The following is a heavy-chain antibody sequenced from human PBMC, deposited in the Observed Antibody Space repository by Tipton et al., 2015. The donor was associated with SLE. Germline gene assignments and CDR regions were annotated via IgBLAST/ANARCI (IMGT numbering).Heavy chain of an antibody. CDR2: IYTSGSA. D-gene: IGHD2-15*01. CDR3: ARGSVVADDF. J-gene: IGHJ4*02. V-gene: IGHV4-61*09. Sequence: LRLSCSVSGGSITSGTYYWSWIRRPAGKGLEWIGHIYTSGSAKYNPSLQSRVTISVDTSKNQLSLKLTSVTAADTAVYYCARGSVVADDFWGQGTLVTVSS. CDR1: GGSITSGTYY.